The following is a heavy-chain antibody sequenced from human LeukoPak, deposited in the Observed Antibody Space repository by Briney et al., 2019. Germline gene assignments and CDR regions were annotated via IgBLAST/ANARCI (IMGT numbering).Heavy chain of an antibody. J-gene: IGHJ3*02. CDR2: IFYSGST. CDR1: GGSISTSNYY. Sequence: SETLSLTCTVSGGSISTSNYYWGWVRQPPGKGLGWIGNIFYSGSTYSSPSLKSRVTISLDTSRNQFSLKLNSVTAADTAVYYCAKSNGSGLVDIWGQGTMVTVSS. V-gene: IGHV4-39*07. CDR3: AKSNGSGLVDI. D-gene: IGHD3-10*01.